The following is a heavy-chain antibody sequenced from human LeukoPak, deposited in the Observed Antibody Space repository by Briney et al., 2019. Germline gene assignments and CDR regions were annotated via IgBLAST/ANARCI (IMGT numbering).Heavy chain of an antibody. CDR2: ISYDGSNK. CDR1: AFTFSSYA. V-gene: IGHV3-30-3*01. CDR3: ARDTAMVLFYFDY. D-gene: IGHD5-18*01. Sequence: GGSLRLSCAASAFTFSSYAIHWVRQAPGKGLEWVALISYDGSNKYYADSVKGRFTISRDKSKNTLYLQMNSLRPEDTAVYYCARDTAMVLFYFDYWGQGTLVTVSS. J-gene: IGHJ4*02.